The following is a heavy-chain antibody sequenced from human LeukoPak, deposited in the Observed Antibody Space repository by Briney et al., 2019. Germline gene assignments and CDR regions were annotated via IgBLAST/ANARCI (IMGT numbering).Heavy chain of an antibody. CDR3: AKDRDVLLWFGEPRPFGY. CDR2: ISDSGGST. J-gene: IGHJ4*02. CDR1: GFTFRSYA. D-gene: IGHD3-10*01. V-gene: IGHV3-23*01. Sequence: GGSLRLSCAASGFTFRSYAMNWVRQAPGKGLEWVSGISDSGGSTYYADSVKGRFTISRDNSKNTVYLQMNSLRAEDTAVYYCAKDRDVLLWFGEPRPFGYWGQGTLVTVSS.